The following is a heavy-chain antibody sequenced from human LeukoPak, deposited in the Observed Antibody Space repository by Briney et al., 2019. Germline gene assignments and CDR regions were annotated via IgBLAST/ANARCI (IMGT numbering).Heavy chain of an antibody. CDR3: AREYYDSSGYRFDY. V-gene: IGHV3-74*01. J-gene: IGHJ4*02. Sequence: GGSLRLSCAASGFTFSSYWMHWVRHAPGKGLVWVSRIKTDGRSTSYADSVKGRFTISRDNAKNTLYLQMNSLRAEDTAVYYCAREYYDSSGYRFDYWGQGTLVTVSS. CDR1: GFTFSSYW. D-gene: IGHD3-22*01. CDR2: IKTDGRST.